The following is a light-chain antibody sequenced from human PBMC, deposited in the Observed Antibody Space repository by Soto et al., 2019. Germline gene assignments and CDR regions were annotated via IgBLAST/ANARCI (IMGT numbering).Light chain of an antibody. Sequence: QLVLAQPPSASETPGQRVTISCSGSSSNIGSNFVYWYQQLPGTAPKLLIYKNSQRPSGVPDRFSGSNSGTSASLAISGLRSEDEADYYCAAWDDSLSGWVFGGGTKLTVL. CDR3: AAWDDSLSGWV. J-gene: IGLJ3*02. CDR1: SSNIGSNF. V-gene: IGLV1-47*01. CDR2: KNS.